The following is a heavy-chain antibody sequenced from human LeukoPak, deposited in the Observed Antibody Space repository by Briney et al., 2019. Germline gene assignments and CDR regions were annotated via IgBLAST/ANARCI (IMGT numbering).Heavy chain of an antibody. J-gene: IGHJ6*03. CDR1: VYTFTSYD. V-gene: IGHV1-8*01. D-gene: IGHD2-2*01. CDR2: MNPNSGNT. Sequence: ASVKVSCKASVYTFTSYDINWVRQATGQGLEWMGWMNPNSGNTGYAQKFQGRVTMTRNTSISTAYMELSSLRSEDTAVYYCARGVRRGDCSSTSCYYYYYMDVWGKGTTVTVSS. CDR3: ARGVRRGDCSSTSCYYYYYMDV.